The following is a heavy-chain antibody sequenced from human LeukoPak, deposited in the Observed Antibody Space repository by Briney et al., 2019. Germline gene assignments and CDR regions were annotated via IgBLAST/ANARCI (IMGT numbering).Heavy chain of an antibody. V-gene: IGHV3-23*01. Sequence: GGSLRLSCAVSGLTFSSYGMSWVRRAPGKGLEWVSAISGSGGSTYYADSVKGRFTISRDNSKNTLYLQMNSLRAEDTAVYYCAKVGGDFAFDIWGQGTMVTVSS. CDR3: AKVGGDFAFDI. CDR1: GLTFSSYG. CDR2: ISGSGGST. J-gene: IGHJ3*02. D-gene: IGHD2-21*02.